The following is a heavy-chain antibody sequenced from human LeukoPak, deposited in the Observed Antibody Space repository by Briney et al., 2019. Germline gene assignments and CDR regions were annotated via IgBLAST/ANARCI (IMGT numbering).Heavy chain of an antibody. CDR2: INPSGGST. J-gene: IGHJ4*02. CDR3: ARVGPVVVRRYYFDY. CDR1: GYTFTSYY. V-gene: IGHV1-46*01. D-gene: IGHD2-15*01. Sequence: GASVKVSCKASGYTFTSYYMHWVRQAPGQGLEWMGIINPSGGSTNYAQKFQGRVTMTRDTSTSTVYMELSSLRSEDTAVYYCARVGPVVVRRYYFDYWGQGTLVTVPS.